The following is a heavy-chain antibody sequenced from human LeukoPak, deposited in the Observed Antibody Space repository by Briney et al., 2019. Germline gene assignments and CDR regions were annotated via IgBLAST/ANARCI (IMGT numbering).Heavy chain of an antibody. V-gene: IGHV1-2*06. CDR2: INPNSGGT. CDR3: ARGGGRSGYMFDY. Sequence: GASVKVSCKASRYTFTGYYMHWVRQAPGQGLEWMGRINPNSGGTNYAQKFQGRVTMTRDTSISTAYMELSRLRSDDTAVYYCARGGGRSGYMFDYWGQGTLVTVSS. CDR1: RYTFTGYY. J-gene: IGHJ4*02. D-gene: IGHD5-12*01.